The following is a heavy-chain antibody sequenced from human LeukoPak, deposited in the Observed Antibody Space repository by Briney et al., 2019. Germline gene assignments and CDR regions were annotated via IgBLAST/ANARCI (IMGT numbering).Heavy chain of an antibody. CDR2: INPNSGGT. J-gene: IGHJ4*02. CDR3: ARVSHSGYDAVDY. Sequence: GASVKVSCKASGYTFTSYYMHWVRQAPGQGLEWMGWINPNSGGTNYAQKFQGRVTMTRDTSISTAYMELSRLRSDDTAVYYCARVSHSGYDAVDYWGQGTLVTVSS. V-gene: IGHV1-2*02. CDR1: GYTFTSYY. D-gene: IGHD5-12*01.